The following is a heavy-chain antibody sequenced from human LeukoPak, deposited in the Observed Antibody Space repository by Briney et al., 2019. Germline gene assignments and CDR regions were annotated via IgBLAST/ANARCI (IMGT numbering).Heavy chain of an antibody. D-gene: IGHD2-21*02. CDR3: ARCFCGGDCYYYYYMDV. Sequence: GGSLRLSCAASGFTFSSYSMNWVRQAPGKGLEWVSSISSSSSTIYYADSVKGRFTISRDNAKNSLYLQMNSLRAEDTAVCYCARCFCGGDCYYYYYMDVWGKGTTVTVSS. CDR1: GFTFSSYS. J-gene: IGHJ6*03. CDR2: ISSSSSTI. V-gene: IGHV3-48*01.